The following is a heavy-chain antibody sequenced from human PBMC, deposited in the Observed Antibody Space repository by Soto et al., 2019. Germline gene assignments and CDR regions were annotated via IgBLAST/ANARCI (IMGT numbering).Heavy chain of an antibody. CDR2: IYYSGST. D-gene: IGHD6-6*01. Sequence: PSETLSLTCTVSGGSISSGGYYWSWIRQHPGKGLEWIGYIYYSGSTYYNPSLKSRVTISVDTSKNQFSLKLSSVTAADTAVYYGAGQERSSSSGFDYWGQGTLITVSS. J-gene: IGHJ4*02. CDR1: GGSISSGGYY. CDR3: AGQERSSSSGFDY. V-gene: IGHV4-31*03.